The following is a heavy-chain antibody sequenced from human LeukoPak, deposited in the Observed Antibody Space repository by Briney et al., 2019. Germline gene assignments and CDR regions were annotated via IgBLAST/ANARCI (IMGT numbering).Heavy chain of an antibody. J-gene: IGHJ4*02. CDR3: ARINSAAWDY. Sequence: PSETLSLTCTVLGDSINSDDYYWSWIRQPPGKGLEWIAYIYYSGRTSYNPSLKSRVTISVDTSKNQFSLKLSSVTAADTAVYYCARINSAAWDYWGQGTLVTVSS. CDR2: IYYSGRT. V-gene: IGHV4-30-4*08. CDR1: GDSINSDDYY. D-gene: IGHD6-13*01.